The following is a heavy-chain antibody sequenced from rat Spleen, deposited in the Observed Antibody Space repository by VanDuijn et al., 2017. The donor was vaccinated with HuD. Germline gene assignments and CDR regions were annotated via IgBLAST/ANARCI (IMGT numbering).Heavy chain of an antibody. CDR3: ARRGNNYHYFDY. CDR1: GFTFSDYA. D-gene: IGHD1-10*01. V-gene: IGHV5-34*01. CDR2: ISSSSGTI. J-gene: IGHJ2*01. Sequence: EVQLMESGGGLVRPGRSLKLSCAGSGFTFSDYAMAWVRQAPGKGLEWVAYISSSSGTIYYGDTVKGRFTISRDNAKNTLYVQLSSLRSEDTALYYCARRGNNYHYFDYWGQGVMVTVSS.